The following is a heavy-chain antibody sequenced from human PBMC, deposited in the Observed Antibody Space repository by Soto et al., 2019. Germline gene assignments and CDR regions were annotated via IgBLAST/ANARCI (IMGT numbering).Heavy chain of an antibody. J-gene: IGHJ6*02. V-gene: IGHV4-31*03. Sequence: QVQLQESGPGLVKPSQTLSLTCTVSGGSISSGGYYWSWIRQHPGKGLEWIGYIYYSGSTYYNPSLKKRVTISVDTSKNPFALKLSSVTAADTAVYYCASLAAAGTYYYYGMDVWGQGTTVTVSS. CDR2: IYYSGST. CDR1: GGSISSGGYY. D-gene: IGHD6-13*01. CDR3: ASLAAAGTYYYYGMDV.